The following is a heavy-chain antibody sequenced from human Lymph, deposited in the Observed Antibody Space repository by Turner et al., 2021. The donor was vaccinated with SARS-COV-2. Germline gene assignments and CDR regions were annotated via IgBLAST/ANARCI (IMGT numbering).Heavy chain of an antibody. D-gene: IGHD2-2*01. CDR1: VGTFSSYA. CDR2: IIPIVGTA. CDR3: ARGSRDCSSTSCYPFFDY. Sequence: QVQLVQSGAEVKKPGSSVKVSCTASVGTFSSYAISWVRQAPGQGLAWMGEIIPIVGTANYAQKCQGRVTITADASTSTAHMELSSLRSEDTAVYYCARGSRDCSSTSCYPFFDYWGQGTLVTVSS. J-gene: IGHJ4*02. V-gene: IGHV1-69*01.